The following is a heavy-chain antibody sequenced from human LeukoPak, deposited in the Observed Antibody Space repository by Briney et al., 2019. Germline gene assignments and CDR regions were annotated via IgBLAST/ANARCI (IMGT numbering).Heavy chain of an antibody. CDR3: ATDPALSTDYVWGNYRTELCYFDS. J-gene: IGHJ4*02. CDR2: ISGSGGTT. Sequence: GGSLRLSCAASGFTFTSYGMSWVRQAPGKGLEWVSAISGSGGTTYYADSVKGRFTISRDNSKTTLYLQMNSLRAEDTAVYYCATDPALSTDYVWGNYRTELCYFDSWGQGTLVTVSS. V-gene: IGHV3-23*01. D-gene: IGHD3-16*02. CDR1: GFTFTSYG.